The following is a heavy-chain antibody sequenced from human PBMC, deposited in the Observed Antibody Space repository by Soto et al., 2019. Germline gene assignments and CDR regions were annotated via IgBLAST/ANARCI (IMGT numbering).Heavy chain of an antibody. CDR2: IFYSGST. V-gene: IGHV4-39*07. CDR1: GGSISSSSYY. D-gene: IGHD3-22*01. CDR3: AREPGSSGYPFDY. J-gene: IGHJ4*02. Sequence: SETLSLTCTVSGGSISSSSYYWGWIRQPPGKGLEWIGSIFYSGSTYYNPSLKSRVTISVDTSKNQFSLKLNSVTAADTAVYYCAREPGSSGYPFDYWGQGTLVTVSS.